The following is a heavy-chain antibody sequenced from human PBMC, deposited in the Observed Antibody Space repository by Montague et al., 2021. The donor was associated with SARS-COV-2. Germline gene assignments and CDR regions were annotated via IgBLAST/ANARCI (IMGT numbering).Heavy chain of an antibody. CDR1: GDSVSSGRYF. Sequence: SETLSLTCTVSGDSVSSGRYFWTWVRQAPGKGLEWIGYNFYFGDVSYNPSLRSRVTISVDTSNNQFSLRLSSVTAADTAKYYCASVGHYLGFYWSQGTLVTVSS. V-gene: IGHV4-61*01. CDR2: NFYFGDV. J-gene: IGHJ4*02. CDR3: ASVGHYLGFY. D-gene: IGHD1-26*01.